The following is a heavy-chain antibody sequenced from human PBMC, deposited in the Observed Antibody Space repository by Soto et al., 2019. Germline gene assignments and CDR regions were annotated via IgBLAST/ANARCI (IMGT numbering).Heavy chain of an antibody. J-gene: IGHJ4*02. CDR2: IKQDGSEK. CDR1: GFTFSSYW. Sequence: EVQLVESGGGLVQPGGSLRLSCAASGFTFSSYWMSWVRQAPGKGLEWVANIKQDGSEKYYVDSVKGRFTISRDNAKNSVYLQMNGLRAEDTAVYYCARDSPHYDILTGRNDYWGQGTLVTVSS. V-gene: IGHV3-7*01. CDR3: ARDSPHYDILTGRNDY. D-gene: IGHD3-9*01.